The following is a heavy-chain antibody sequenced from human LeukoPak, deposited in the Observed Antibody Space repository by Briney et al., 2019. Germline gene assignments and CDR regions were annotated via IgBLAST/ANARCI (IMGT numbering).Heavy chain of an antibody. J-gene: IGHJ5*02. Sequence: PRGSLRLSCAASGFTFSSSAMSSVRQAPGKRLEWVSPISGSVGSTYYADSVKGRFTISRDNSKNTLYLQINSLRAEETAVYYCAKERAYCGGDCPNWFDPWGQGTLVTVSS. D-gene: IGHD2-21*01. CDR1: GFTFSSSA. V-gene: IGHV3-23*01. CDR2: ISGSVGST. CDR3: AKERAYCGGDCPNWFDP.